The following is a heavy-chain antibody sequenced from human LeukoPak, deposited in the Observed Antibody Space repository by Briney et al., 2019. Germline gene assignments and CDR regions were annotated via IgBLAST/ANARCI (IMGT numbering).Heavy chain of an antibody. Sequence: GASVKVSCKASGYTFTSYGISWVRQAPGQGLEWMGWISVYNGNTNYAQKLQGRVTMTTDTSTNTAYMELRSLGSDDTAVYYCATHQWLYDLWGQGTLVTVSS. V-gene: IGHV1-18*01. D-gene: IGHD6-19*01. CDR2: ISVYNGNT. CDR1: GYTFTSYG. J-gene: IGHJ4*02. CDR3: ATHQWLYDL.